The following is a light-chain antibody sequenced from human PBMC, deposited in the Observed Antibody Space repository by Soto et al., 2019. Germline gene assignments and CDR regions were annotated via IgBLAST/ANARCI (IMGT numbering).Light chain of an antibody. V-gene: IGKV3-20*01. J-gene: IGKJ1*01. Sequence: EIVLTQSPGSLSLSPGERATLSCRASQSISSSYLAWYQQKPGQAPRLLIYDASSRATGIPDRFSGSGSGTDFTLTISRLEPEDFAVYYCQQYGSSPPWTFGQGTKVGIK. CDR1: QSISSSY. CDR3: QQYGSSPPWT. CDR2: DAS.